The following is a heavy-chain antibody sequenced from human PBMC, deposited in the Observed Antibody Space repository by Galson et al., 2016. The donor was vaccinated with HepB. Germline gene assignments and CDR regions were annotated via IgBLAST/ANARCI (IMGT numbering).Heavy chain of an antibody. V-gene: IGHV4-59*01. Sequence: LSLTCTVSGGSISNYHWSWIRQPPGKGLEWIAYIYYSGSTNQNPSLKSRVTISVDTSKNQFSLQLRSVTAADTAVYYCARDRGSAAGFDYWGQGTLVTVSS. J-gene: IGHJ4*02. CDR1: GGSISNYH. CDR3: ARDRGSAAGFDY. CDR2: IYYSGST. D-gene: IGHD6-13*01.